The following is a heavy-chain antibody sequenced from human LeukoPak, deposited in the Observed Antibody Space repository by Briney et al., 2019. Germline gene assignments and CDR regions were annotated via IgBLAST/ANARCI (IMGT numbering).Heavy chain of an antibody. Sequence: SETLSLNCTVSGGSISSSSYYWGWIRQPPGKGLEWIGSIYYSGSTYYNPSLKSRVTISVDTSKNQFSMKLSSVTAADTAVYYCARHFDYWGQGTLVTVSS. V-gene: IGHV4-39*01. CDR3: ARHFDY. CDR1: GGSISSSSYY. J-gene: IGHJ4*02. CDR2: IYYSGST.